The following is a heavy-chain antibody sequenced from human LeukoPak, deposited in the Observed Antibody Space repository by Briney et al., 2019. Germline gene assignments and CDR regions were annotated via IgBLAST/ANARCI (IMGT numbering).Heavy chain of an antibody. Sequence: ASVKVSCKASGYTFTSYGISWVRQAPGQGLEWMGWISTYNGNTNYAQKLQGRVTMTTDTSTSTAYMELRSLRSDDTAVYYCARADRQWPRLEKYFDYWGQGTLVTVSS. V-gene: IGHV1-18*01. D-gene: IGHD6-19*01. CDR2: ISTYNGNT. CDR1: GYTFTSYG. CDR3: ARADRQWPRLEKYFDY. J-gene: IGHJ4*02.